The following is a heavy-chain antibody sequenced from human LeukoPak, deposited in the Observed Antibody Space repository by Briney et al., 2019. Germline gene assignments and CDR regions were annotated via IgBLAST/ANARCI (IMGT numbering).Heavy chain of an antibody. CDR2: IYYSGST. J-gene: IGHJ6*03. Sequence: SETLSLTCTVSGGSISSYYWSWIRQPPGKGLEWIGYIYYSGSTNYNPSLKSRVTISVDTSKNQFSLKLSSVTAADTAVYYCARILVRNYYYYYYMDVWGKGTTVTVS. D-gene: IGHD2-2*01. V-gene: IGHV4-59*01. CDR3: ARILVRNYYYYYYMDV. CDR1: GGSISSYY.